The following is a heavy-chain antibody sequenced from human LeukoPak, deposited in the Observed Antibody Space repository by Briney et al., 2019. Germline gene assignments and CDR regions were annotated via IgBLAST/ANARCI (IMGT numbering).Heavy chain of an antibody. D-gene: IGHD2-2*01. CDR2: IHHSGST. CDR1: GGSVSRSNL. J-gene: IGHJ5*02. Sequence: PSGTLTLTCAVSGGSVSRSNLWNWVRQPPGKGLEWIGEIHHSGSTNYNPSLKSRVTMSVDKSKNQFSLKLSSVTAADTAVYYCARTEAFCSDTSCSNWFDPWGQGTLVTVSS. V-gene: IGHV4-4*02. CDR3: ARTEAFCSDTSCSNWFDP.